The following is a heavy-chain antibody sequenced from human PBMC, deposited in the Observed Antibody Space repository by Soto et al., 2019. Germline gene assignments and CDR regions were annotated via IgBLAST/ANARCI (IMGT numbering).Heavy chain of an antibody. CDR2: NSGKGGST. V-gene: IGHV3-23*01. CDR1: GFTFSSYA. Sequence: GGSLRLSCAASGFTFSSYAMSWVRQAPGKGLEWVSANSGKGGSTYYAESVKGRFNISRNNSKNKLYLPINNQRDEDKNENYCAKDLSKGGYNYYNYGMDVWGQGTTVTVSS. CDR3: AKDLSKGGYNYYNYGMDV. D-gene: IGHD6-13*01. J-gene: IGHJ6*02.